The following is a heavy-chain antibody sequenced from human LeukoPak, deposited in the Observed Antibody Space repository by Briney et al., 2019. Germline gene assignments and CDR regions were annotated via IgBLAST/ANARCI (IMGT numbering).Heavy chain of an antibody. CDR2: ISGSGGST. CDR1: GFTFDDYA. D-gene: IGHD3-22*01. J-gene: IGHJ4*02. Sequence: GGSLRLSCAASGFTFDDYAMHWVRQAPGKGLEWVSAISGSGGSTYYADSVKGRFTISRDNSKNTLYLQMNSLRAEDTAVYYCAPYDSSGPYYFDYWGQGTLVTVSS. CDR3: APYDSSGPYYFDY. V-gene: IGHV3-23*01.